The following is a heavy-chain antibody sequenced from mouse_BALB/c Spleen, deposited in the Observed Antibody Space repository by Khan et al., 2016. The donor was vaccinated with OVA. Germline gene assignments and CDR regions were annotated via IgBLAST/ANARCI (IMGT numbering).Heavy chain of an antibody. J-gene: IGHJ4*01. CDR3: ARQPYYHYNVMDY. Sequence: QVQLKGSGPGLVAPSQSLSITCTISGFSLTNYGVHWVRQPPGKGLEWLVVIWSDGSTTYNSALKSRLTINKDNSKSQVFLKMNSLQTDDTAMYFCARQPYYHYNVMDYWGQGTSVTVSS. CDR2: IWSDGST. D-gene: IGHD2-10*01. CDR1: GFSLTNYG. V-gene: IGHV2-6-1*01.